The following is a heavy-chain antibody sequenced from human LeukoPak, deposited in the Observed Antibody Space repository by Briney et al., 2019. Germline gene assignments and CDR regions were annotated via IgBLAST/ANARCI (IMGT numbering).Heavy chain of an antibody. Sequence: SVKVSCKASGFTFTSSAVQWVRQARGQRLEWIGWIVVGSGNTNYAQKFQGRVTITADESTSTAYMELSSLRSEDTAVYYCARGSSSFFSAFDIWGQGTMVTVSS. CDR3: ARGSSSFFSAFDI. CDR1: GFTFTSSA. V-gene: IGHV1-58*01. J-gene: IGHJ3*02. D-gene: IGHD6-6*01. CDR2: IVVGSGNT.